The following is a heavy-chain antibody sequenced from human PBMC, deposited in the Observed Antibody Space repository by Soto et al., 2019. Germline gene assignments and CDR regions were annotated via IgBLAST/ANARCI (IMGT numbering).Heavy chain of an antibody. CDR2: ISAYNGNT. Sequence: ASVKVSCKASGYTFTSCGISWVRQAPGQGLEWMGWISAYNGNTNYAQKLQGRVTMTTDTSTSTAYMELSSLRSEDTAVYYCARDLGDDSGYDLGFDYWGQGTLVTVSS. CDR1: GYTFTSCG. V-gene: IGHV1-18*01. CDR3: ARDLGDDSGYDLGFDY. D-gene: IGHD5-12*01. J-gene: IGHJ4*02.